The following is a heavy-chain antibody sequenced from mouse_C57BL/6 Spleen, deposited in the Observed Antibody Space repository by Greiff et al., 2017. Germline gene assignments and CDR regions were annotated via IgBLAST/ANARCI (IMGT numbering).Heavy chain of an antibody. Sequence: VQLKQSGGGLVKPGGSLKLSCAASGFTFSDYGMHWVRQAPEKGLEWVAYISSGSSTIYYADTVKGRFTISRDNAKNTLFLQMTSLRSEDTAMYYCARRVERYWYFDVWGTGTTVTVSS. CDR2: ISSGSSTI. V-gene: IGHV5-17*01. J-gene: IGHJ1*03. CDR1: GFTFSDYG. CDR3: ARRVERYWYFDV. D-gene: IGHD1-1*01.